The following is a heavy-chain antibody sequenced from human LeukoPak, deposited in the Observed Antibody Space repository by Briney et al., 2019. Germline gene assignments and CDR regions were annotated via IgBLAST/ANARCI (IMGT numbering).Heavy chain of an antibody. CDR1: GGSISSSSYY. CDR3: ARQVAYSSSWFDY. J-gene: IGHJ4*02. V-gene: IGHV4-39*07. CDR2: IYYSGST. Sequence: SETLSLTCTVSGGSISSSSYYWGWIRQPPGKGLEWIGSIYYSGSTYYNPSLKSRVTISVDTSKNQFSLKLSSVTAADTAVYYCARQVAYSSSWFDYWGQGTLVTVSS. D-gene: IGHD6-13*01.